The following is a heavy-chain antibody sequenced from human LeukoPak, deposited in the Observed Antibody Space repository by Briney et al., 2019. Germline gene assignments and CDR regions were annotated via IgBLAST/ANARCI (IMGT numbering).Heavy chain of an antibody. Sequence: PGGSLRLSCAASGFTFSNYGMHWVRQAPGKGLEWVAVIWNDGNNDYHADSVKGRFTISRDNSKNTLFLQMNSLRAEDTAAYYCARDRGSRWFGPIDYWGLGTLVSVSS. CDR2: IWNDGNND. V-gene: IGHV3-33*01. J-gene: IGHJ4*02. D-gene: IGHD6-13*01. CDR3: ARDRGSRWFGPIDY. CDR1: GFTFSNYG.